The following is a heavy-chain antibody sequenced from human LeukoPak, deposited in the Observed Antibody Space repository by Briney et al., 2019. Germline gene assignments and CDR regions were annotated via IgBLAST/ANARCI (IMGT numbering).Heavy chain of an antibody. CDR2: IYSGGST. V-gene: IGHV3-53*01. J-gene: IGHJ3*02. CDR1: GFTVSSNY. D-gene: IGHD1-26*01. Sequence: GGSLRLSCAASGFTVSSNYMSWVRQAPGKGLEWVSVIYSGGSTYYADSVKGRFTISRDNSKNTLYLQMNSLRAEDTAVYYCAGGEGTSIDDAFDIWGQGTMVTVSS. CDR3: AGGEGTSIDDAFDI.